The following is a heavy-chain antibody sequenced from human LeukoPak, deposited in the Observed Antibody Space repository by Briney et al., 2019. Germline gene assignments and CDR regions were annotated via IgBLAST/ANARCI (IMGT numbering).Heavy chain of an antibody. D-gene: IGHD1-7*01. J-gene: IGHJ4*02. V-gene: IGHV3-74*03. CDR1: GFIFSDYE. CDR2: ILADGTTT. CDR3: ARGNYGLDY. Sequence: GGSLRLSCAASGFIFSDYEMYWVRQAPGKGLVWVSRILADGTTTMYADSVKGRFTISRDNAKNTLYLQMNSLRAEDTAAYYCARGNYGLDYWGQGTLVIVSS.